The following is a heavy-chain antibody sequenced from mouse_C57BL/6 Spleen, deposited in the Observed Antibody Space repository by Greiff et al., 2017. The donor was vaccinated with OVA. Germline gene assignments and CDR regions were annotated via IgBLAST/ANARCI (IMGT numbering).Heavy chain of an antibody. CDR2: IDPSDSYT. D-gene: IGHD1-1*01. V-gene: IGHV1-69*01. CDR3: ARGTTGSRGAMDY. J-gene: IGHJ4*01. Sequence: QVQLQQPGAELVMPGASVKLSCKASGYTFTSYWMHWVKQRPGQGLEWIGEIDPSDSYTNYNQKFKGKSTLTVDKSSSTAYMQLSSLTSEDSAVYYCARGTTGSRGAMDYWGQGTSVTVSS. CDR1: GYTFTSYW.